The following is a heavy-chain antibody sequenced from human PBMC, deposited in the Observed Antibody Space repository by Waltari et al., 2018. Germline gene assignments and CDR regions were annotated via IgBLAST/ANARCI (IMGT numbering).Heavy chain of an antibody. CDR2: IKSKTDGGTT. V-gene: IGHV3-15*01. J-gene: IGHJ6*02. Sequence: EVQLVESGGGLVKPGGSLRLYCAASGFTFSSAWMSCVGKAPGTGLEWVGRIKSKTDGGTTDYAAPVKGRFTISRDDSKNTLYLQMNSLKTEDTAVYYCTTRCSSTSCYAGYYYYGMDVWGQGTTVTVSS. CDR1: GFTFSSAW. D-gene: IGHD2-2*01. CDR3: TTRCSSTSCYAGYYYYGMDV.